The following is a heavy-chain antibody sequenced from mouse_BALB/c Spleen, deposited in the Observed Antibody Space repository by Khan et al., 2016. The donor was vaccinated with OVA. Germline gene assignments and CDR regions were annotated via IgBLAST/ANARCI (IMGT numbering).Heavy chain of an antibody. CDR2: INTYTGEP. D-gene: IGHD2-1*01. V-gene: IGHV9-3-1*01. J-gene: IGHJ3*01. CDR1: GYTFTNYG. CDR3: ARANGNYWFAY. Sequence: QIQLVQSGPELKKPGETVKISCKASGYTFTNYGMNWVKQAPGKGLKWMGWINTYTGEPTYADDFKGRFAFSLETSASPAYLQINNLKNEDTATDFCARANGNYWFAYWGQGTLVTVSA.